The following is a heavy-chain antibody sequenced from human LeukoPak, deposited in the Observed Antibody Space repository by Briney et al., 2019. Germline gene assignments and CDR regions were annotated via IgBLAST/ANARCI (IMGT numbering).Heavy chain of an antibody. Sequence: ASVKVSCKASGYTFTGYYMHWLRQAPGQGLEYMGWINPNSGDNSCAQKFQGRVSMTRDTSITTLYMELTSLRSDDTALYFCARGGGIQSCGGKTCFRGFVYWGQGTLVTVSS. V-gene: IGHV1-2*02. CDR1: GYTFTGYY. D-gene: IGHD2-21*01. CDR3: ARGGGIQSCGGKTCFRGFVY. J-gene: IGHJ4*02. CDR2: INPNSGDN.